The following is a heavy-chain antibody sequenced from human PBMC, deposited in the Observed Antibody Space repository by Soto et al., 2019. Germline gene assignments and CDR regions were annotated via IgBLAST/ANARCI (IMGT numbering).Heavy chain of an antibody. J-gene: IGHJ6*03. Sequence: SQTLSLTCAISGDSVSSNSAAWNWIRQSPSRGLEWLGRTYYRSKWYNDYTVSVKSRITINPDTSKNQFSLQLNSVTPEDTAVYYCARGLRGHQEDFWSGYSDDKYYYYYMDVWGKGTTVTVSS. CDR3: ARGLRGHQEDFWSGYSDDKYYYYYMDV. CDR1: GDSVSSNSAA. D-gene: IGHD3-3*01. CDR2: TYYRSKWYN. V-gene: IGHV6-1*01.